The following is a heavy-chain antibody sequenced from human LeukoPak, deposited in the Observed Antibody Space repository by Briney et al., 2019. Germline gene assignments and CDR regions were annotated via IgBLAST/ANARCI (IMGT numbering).Heavy chain of an antibody. D-gene: IGHD3-3*01. CDR2: IKKGGSEK. V-gene: IGHV3-7*01. Sequence: GGSLRLSCAASQFTFSHYWMSWVRQAPGKGLEWVANIKKGGSEKYYADSVKGRFTISRDNAKNSVYLEMSSLRAEDTAVYYCARDDFWRGYYCDYWGQGKLATVSA. CDR3: ARDDFWRGYYCDY. J-gene: IGHJ4*02. CDR1: QFTFSHYW.